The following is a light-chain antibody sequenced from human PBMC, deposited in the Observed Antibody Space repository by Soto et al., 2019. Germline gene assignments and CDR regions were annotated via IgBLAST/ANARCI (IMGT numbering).Light chain of an antibody. J-gene: IGKJ1*01. CDR3: QQTFITPRT. CDR2: KAS. Sequence: DIQLTQSPSFLSPSIGESVTITCRASQTISSWLAWYQQKPVKAPKLLIYKASTLKSGVPSRFSGRGSGTDFTLTISSLQPEDFATYYCQQTFITPRTFGQGTKVDI. V-gene: IGKV1-5*03. CDR1: QTISSW.